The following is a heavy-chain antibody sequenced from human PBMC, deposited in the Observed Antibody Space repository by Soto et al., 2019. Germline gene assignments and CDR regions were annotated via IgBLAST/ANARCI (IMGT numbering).Heavy chain of an antibody. CDR1: GDTFTSYA. J-gene: IGHJ5*02. CDR3: ARAYSYSSGWSNWFDP. Sequence: ASVKVSCKASGDTFTSYAMHWVRQAPGQRLEWMGWINAGNGNTKYSQKFQGRVTITRDTSASTAYMELSSLRSEDTAVYYCARAYSYSSGWSNWFDPWGQGSLVTVSS. D-gene: IGHD6-19*01. V-gene: IGHV1-3*01. CDR2: INAGNGNT.